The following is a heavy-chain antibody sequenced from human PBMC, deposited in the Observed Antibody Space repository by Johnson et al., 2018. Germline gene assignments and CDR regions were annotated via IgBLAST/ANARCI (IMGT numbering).Heavy chain of an antibody. CDR1: GFTFSSYG. Sequence: QVQLVESGGGVVQPGRSLRLSCAASGFTFSSYGMHWVRQAPGKGLEWVAVISYDGSNKYYADSVKGRFTISRDNSKNTLYLQMNSLRAEDTAVYYCARDTSGGYLGYFQHWGQGTLVTVSA. CDR3: ARDTSGGYLGYFQH. CDR2: ISYDGSNK. V-gene: IGHV3-30*03. D-gene: IGHD1-26*01. J-gene: IGHJ1*01.